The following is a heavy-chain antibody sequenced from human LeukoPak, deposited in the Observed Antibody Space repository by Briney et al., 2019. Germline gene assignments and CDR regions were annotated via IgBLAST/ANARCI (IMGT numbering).Heavy chain of an antibody. D-gene: IGHD1/OR15-1a*01. CDR1: GFIFNTYV. Sequence: GGSLRLSCAASGFIFNTYVMHWVRQAPGKGLEWLAFIRYDGSNKNYADSVKGRFTISRDNTKNSLYLQMNSLRADDTAVYYCTKGPRALEHSTHRFDYWGQGTLVTVSS. V-gene: IGHV3-30*02. CDR3: TKGPRALEHSTHRFDY. J-gene: IGHJ4*02. CDR2: IRYDGSNK.